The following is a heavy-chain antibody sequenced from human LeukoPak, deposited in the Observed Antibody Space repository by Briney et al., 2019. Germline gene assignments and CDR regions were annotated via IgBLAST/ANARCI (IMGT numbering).Heavy chain of an antibody. CDR3: ARYCSSTSCSKGAFDI. CDR2: IYYSGST. Sequence: SETLSLTCTVSGGSISSSSYYWGWIRQPPGKGLEWIGSIYYSGSTYYNPSLKSRVTISVDRSKNQFSLKLSSVTAADTAVYYCARYCSSTSCSKGAFDIWGQGTMVTVPS. CDR1: GGSISSSSYY. V-gene: IGHV4-39*07. D-gene: IGHD2-2*01. J-gene: IGHJ3*02.